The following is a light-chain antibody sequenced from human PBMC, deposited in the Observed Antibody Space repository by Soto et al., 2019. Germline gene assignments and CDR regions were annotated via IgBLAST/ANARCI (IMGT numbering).Light chain of an antibody. V-gene: IGKV3-20*01. CDR2: SAS. J-gene: IGKJ5*01. CDR1: QSVSSSY. Sequence: EIVLTQSPGTLSLSPGERATLSCRASQSVSSSYLAWYQQKPDQAPRLLIYSASSRATGIPDRFSGSGSGTDFTLTISRLEPEDFAVYYCQQYGRSPPVTFGQGTRLEMK. CDR3: QQYGRSPPVT.